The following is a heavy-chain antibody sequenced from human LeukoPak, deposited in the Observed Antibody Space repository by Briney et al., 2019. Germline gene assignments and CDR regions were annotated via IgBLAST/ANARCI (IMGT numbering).Heavy chain of an antibody. Sequence: ASVKVSCKASGGTFSSYAISWVRQAPGQGLEWMGGIIPIFGTANYAQKFQGRVTTTADESTSTAYMELSSLRSEDTAVYYCAADIVVVITTAPSFDYWGRGTLVTVSS. J-gene: IGHJ4*02. CDR1: GGTFSSYA. CDR2: IIPIFGTA. V-gene: IGHV1-69*13. CDR3: AADIVVVITTAPSFDY. D-gene: IGHD3-22*01.